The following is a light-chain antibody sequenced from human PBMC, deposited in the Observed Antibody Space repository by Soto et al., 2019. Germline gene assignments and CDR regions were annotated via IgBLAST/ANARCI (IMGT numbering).Light chain of an antibody. Sequence: EIVLTQSPATLSLSPGERATLSCRASQSVSSYLAWYQQKPGQAPRLLIYDASNRATGIPARFSGSGSGTDFTLTISSLEPEDFAVYYCQRRSNWPPGLTFGGGTKVEI. CDR1: QSVSSY. CDR3: QRRSNWPPGLT. V-gene: IGKV3-11*01. J-gene: IGKJ4*01. CDR2: DAS.